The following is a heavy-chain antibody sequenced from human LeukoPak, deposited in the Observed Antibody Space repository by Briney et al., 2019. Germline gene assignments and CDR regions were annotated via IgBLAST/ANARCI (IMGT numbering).Heavy chain of an antibody. CDR2: ISTYNDNT. J-gene: IGHJ4*02. D-gene: IGHD3-22*01. V-gene: IGHV1-18*01. CDR3: AREALTKYYDSSGYYLVDY. CDR1: GYTCTIYA. Sequence: ASENLSFKGSGYTCTIYAIYWVCQGPSPRIEWMGRISTYNDNTNYAQKLQGRVTMTTDTSTSTAYMELRSLRSDDTAVYYCAREALTKYYDSSGYYLVDYWGQGTLVTVSS.